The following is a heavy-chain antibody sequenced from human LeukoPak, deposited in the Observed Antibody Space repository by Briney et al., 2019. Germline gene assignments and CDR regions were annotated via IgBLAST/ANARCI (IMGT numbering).Heavy chain of an antibody. CDR1: GYSISSGYY. Sequence: SETLSLTCTVSGYSISSGYYWGWIRQPPGKGLEWIGSIYHSGSTYYNPSLKSRVTISVDTSKNQFFLKLNSVTAADTAVYYCARGVYNWNIDVFDFWGQGTMVTVSS. CDR2: IYHSGST. D-gene: IGHD1/OR15-1a*01. V-gene: IGHV4-38-2*02. CDR3: ARGVYNWNIDVFDF. J-gene: IGHJ3*01.